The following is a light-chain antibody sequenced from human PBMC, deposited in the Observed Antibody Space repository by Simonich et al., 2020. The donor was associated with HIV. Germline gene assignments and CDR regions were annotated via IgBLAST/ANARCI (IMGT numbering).Light chain of an antibody. CDR2: DGS. J-gene: IGLJ3*02. CDR1: SCDVGGYNY. CDR3: SSYTSSSTWV. V-gene: IGLV2-14*01. Sequence: QSALTQPASVSGSPAQSITISCTGTSCDVGGYNYVSWYQQHPGKAPKLMIFDGSKRPSGVSNRFSGSKYGNTASLTISGLQAEDEADYYCSSYTSSSTWVFGGGTKLTVL.